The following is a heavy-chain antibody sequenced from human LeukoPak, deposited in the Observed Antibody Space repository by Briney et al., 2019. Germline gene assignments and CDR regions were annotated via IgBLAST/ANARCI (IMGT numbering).Heavy chain of an antibody. CDR1: GRSVNSGDSY. CDR2: INYSGTT. CDR3: AGVDHWYFGL. V-gene: IGHV4-30-4*01. Sequence: PSQTLSLTCAVSGRSVNSGDSYWSWVRQPPGKGLEWIGYINYSGTTYYNPSLESRLTMSLDTSKNHFSLKLSSVTAADMAVYCCAGVDHWYFGLWGRGTLVTVSS. D-gene: IGHD2-2*03. J-gene: IGHJ2*01.